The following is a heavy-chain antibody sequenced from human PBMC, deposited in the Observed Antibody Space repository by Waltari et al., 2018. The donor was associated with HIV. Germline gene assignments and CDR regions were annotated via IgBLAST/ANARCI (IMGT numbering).Heavy chain of an antibody. Sequence: QVQLQESGPGVVQPSETLSLTCTVSGCSISNNYSTWIRQPPGKALEWIGYIDFGASTNYNPSLKSRVSISVTSKNHIALRLSCVTAADTAVYYCARGGTCGGDCAPSHYYGLNVWGQGTTVTVSS. V-gene: IGHV4-59*01. D-gene: IGHD2-21*02. CDR3: ARGGTCGGDCAPSHYYGLNV. CDR2: IDFGAST. J-gene: IGHJ6*02. CDR1: GCSISNNY.